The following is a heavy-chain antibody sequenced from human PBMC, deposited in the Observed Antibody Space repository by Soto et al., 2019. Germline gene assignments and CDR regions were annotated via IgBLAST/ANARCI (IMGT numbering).Heavy chain of an antibody. V-gene: IGHV1-69*01. CDR3: ARVVPAAPVFGMDV. CDR2: IIPIFGTA. Sequence: QVQLVQSGAEVKKPGSSVKVSCKASGGTFSSYAISWVRQAPGQGLEWMGGIIPIFGTANYAQKFQGRVTITADESMSTAYMELSSLRSEDTAVYYCARVVPAAPVFGMDVWGQGTTVTVSS. CDR1: GGTFSSYA. D-gene: IGHD2-2*01. J-gene: IGHJ6*02.